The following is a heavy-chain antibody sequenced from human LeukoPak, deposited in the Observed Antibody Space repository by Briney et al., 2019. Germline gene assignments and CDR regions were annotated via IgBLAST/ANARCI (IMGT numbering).Heavy chain of an antibody. J-gene: IGHJ5*02. V-gene: IGHV1-2*02. Sequence: GASVKVSCKASGYTFTGYYMHWVRQAPGQGLEWMGWINPNSGGTNYAQKFQGGVTMTRDTSISTAYMELSRLISDDTAVYYCARGAAAGSNWFDPWGQGTLVTVSS. CDR1: GYTFTGYY. CDR2: INPNSGGT. CDR3: ARGAAAGSNWFDP. D-gene: IGHD6-13*01.